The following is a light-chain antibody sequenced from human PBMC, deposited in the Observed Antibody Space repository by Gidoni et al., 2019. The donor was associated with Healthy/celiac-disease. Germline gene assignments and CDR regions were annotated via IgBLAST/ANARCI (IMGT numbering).Light chain of an antibody. CDR1: QRVSSY. J-gene: IGKJ3*01. Sequence: EIVLTQSPATLSLSPGERATLSCRASQRVSSYLAWYQQKPGQAPRLLIYDASNRATGIPARFSGSGSGTDFTLTISSLEPEDFAVYYCQQRSNWPVTFXHXTKVDIK. V-gene: IGKV3-11*01. CDR3: QQRSNWPVT. CDR2: DAS.